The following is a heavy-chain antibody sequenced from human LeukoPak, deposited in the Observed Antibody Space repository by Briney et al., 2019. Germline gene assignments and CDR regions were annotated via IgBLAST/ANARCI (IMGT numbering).Heavy chain of an antibody. CDR1: GYTFTGYY. CDR2: INPNSGGT. CDR3: ARAYFGGSYPQDY. Sequence: EASVKVSCKASGYTFTGYYMHWVRQAPGQGLEWMGWINPNSGGTNYAQKFQGRVTMTRDTSISTAYMELSRLRSDDTAVYYCARAYFGGSYPQDYWGQGTLVTVSS. V-gene: IGHV1-2*02. D-gene: IGHD1-26*01. J-gene: IGHJ4*02.